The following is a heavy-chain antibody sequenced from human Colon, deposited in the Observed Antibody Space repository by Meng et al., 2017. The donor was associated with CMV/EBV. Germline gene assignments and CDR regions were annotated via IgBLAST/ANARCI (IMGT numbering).Heavy chain of an antibody. CDR2: LNPNGEST. CDR3: ARQACTLNDERNWFDP. CDR1: VYTPTCVD. J-gene: IGHJ5*02. Sequence: VKPLLFATQVKTPAASVKVSSNTSVYTPTCVDLHWGRQGPGHGLEWERILNPNGESTSYAQKFQGRFTINRDTSTSTVYMDLSCLRSEDKAVSYCARQACTLNDERNWFDPWGQGTLVTVSS. D-gene: IGHD1-1*01. V-gene: IGHV1-46*01.